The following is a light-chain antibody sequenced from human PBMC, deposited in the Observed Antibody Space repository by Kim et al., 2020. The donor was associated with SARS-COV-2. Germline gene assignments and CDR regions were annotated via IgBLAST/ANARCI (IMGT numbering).Light chain of an antibody. J-gene: IGKJ5*01. CDR3: QQYGNSPST. V-gene: IGKV3-20*01. Sequence: LAPGERAHPACRASQSVSSYLAWYQQKPGQAPRLLIHGASSRTTGIPDRFSGSGSGTDFTLTISRLEPEDFAVYYCQQYGNSPSTFGQGTRLEIK. CDR2: GAS. CDR1: QSVSSY.